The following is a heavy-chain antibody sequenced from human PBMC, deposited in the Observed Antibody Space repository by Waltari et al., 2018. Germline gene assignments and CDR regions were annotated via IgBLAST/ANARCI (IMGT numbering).Heavy chain of an antibody. D-gene: IGHD3-10*01. CDR3: ARDRGTATPLDP. CDR1: GFTFSTHW. Sequence: EVQVVESGGGLVQPGGSLRLSCVASGFTFSTHWMHWVRQVSGKVLEWVSRITTDETNTAYADAVKGRFTVSRDNAKNTVYLEMTSVRAEDTGIYYCARDRGTATPLDPWGQGTVVTVSS. CDR2: ITTDETNT. V-gene: IGHV3-74*03. J-gene: IGHJ5*02.